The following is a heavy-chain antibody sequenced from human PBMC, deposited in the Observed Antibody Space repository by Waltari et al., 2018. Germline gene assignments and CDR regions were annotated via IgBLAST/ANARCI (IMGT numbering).Heavy chain of an antibody. Sequence: VQLQESGPGLVKPSETLSLTCAVSGFSISSSSYWAWTRQPPGKGLEWLGSIFHSGSTYYNPSLKSRVTVLVDTSENQFSLKVSSVTAADTAVYYCARWTVTSGGHFDYWGQGTLVTVSS. D-gene: IGHD4-4*01. V-gene: IGHV4-38-2*01. CDR3: ARWTVTSGGHFDY. CDR1: GFSISSSSY. J-gene: IGHJ4*02. CDR2: IFHSGST.